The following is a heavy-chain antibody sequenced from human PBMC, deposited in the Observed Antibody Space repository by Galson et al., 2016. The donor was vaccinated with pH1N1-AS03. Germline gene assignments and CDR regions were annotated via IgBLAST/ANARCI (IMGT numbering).Heavy chain of an antibody. Sequence: LSLTCTVSGGSISSTPYYWGWIRQPPGKGLEWIGTIYFRGATYYSPSLKSRVTISIDSSKNLFSLSLSSVTAADTAVYYCARHVGGCYPNNLASWGQGTLVIVSS. V-gene: IGHV4-39*07. J-gene: IGHJ4*02. CDR1: GGSISSTPYY. CDR3: ARHVGGCYPNNLAS. CDR2: IYFRGAT. D-gene: IGHD1-26*01.